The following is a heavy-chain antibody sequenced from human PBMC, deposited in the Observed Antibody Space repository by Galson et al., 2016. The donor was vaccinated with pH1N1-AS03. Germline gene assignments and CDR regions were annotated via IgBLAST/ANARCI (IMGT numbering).Heavy chain of an antibody. CDR2: ISNSGTTV. CDR1: GFTFSNYE. V-gene: IGHV3-48*03. Sequence: SLRLSCAASGFTFSNYEMNWVRQAPGKGLEWVSYISNSGTTVHYADSVKGRFTISRGNAKNSLYLQLSSLRAEDTAVYYCARDPTYATSGYYYPHFDSWGQGTLVTVSS. D-gene: IGHD3-22*01. CDR3: ARDPTYATSGYYYPHFDS. J-gene: IGHJ5*01.